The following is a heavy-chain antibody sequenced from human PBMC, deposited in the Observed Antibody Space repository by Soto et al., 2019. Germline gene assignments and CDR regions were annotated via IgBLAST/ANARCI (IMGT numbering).Heavy chain of an antibody. D-gene: IGHD6-13*01. CDR3: ARDLRSSSYLDY. CDR2: SYYSGST. Sequence: QVQLQESGSGLVKPSQTLSLTCTVSGCSISSGGYYWSWIRQHPGKGLEWIGYSYYSGSTYYNPSLKSRVTISVDTSKNQFSLKLSSVTAADTAVYYCARDLRSSSYLDYWGQGTLVTVSS. J-gene: IGHJ4*02. CDR1: GCSISSGGYY. V-gene: IGHV4-31*03.